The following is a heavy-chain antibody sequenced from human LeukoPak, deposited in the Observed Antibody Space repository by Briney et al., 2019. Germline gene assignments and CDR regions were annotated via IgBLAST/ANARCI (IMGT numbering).Heavy chain of an antibody. CDR3: ARGGYYDFWSGYYSDTYYYYYMDV. J-gene: IGHJ6*03. CDR2: MNPNSGNT. Sequence: ASVKVSCKASGYTFTSYDINWVRQATGQGLEWMGWMNPNSGNTGYAQKFQGRVTITRNTSISTAYMELSSLRSEDTAVYYCARGGYYDFWSGYYSDTYYYYYMDVWGKGTTVTVSS. D-gene: IGHD3-3*01. V-gene: IGHV1-8*03. CDR1: GYTFTSYD.